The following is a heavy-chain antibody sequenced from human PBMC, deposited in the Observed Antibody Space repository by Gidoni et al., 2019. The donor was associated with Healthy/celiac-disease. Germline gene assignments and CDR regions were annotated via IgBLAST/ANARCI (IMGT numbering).Heavy chain of an antibody. J-gene: IGHJ4*02. D-gene: IGHD4-4*01. CDR2: IYHDGDT. V-gene: IGHV4-38-2*02. Sequence: QVQLQESGPGRVKPSETLSLTCAVSAYSIDTDFYGSWIRQSPGKGLEWIGSIYHDGDTYYNSSLKSRITISIDRSKKQCSLNLRSVTAADTAIYYCTKDAWDLSKSVYWGRGTLVTVSS. CDR3: TKDAWDLSKSVY. CDR1: AYSIDTDFY.